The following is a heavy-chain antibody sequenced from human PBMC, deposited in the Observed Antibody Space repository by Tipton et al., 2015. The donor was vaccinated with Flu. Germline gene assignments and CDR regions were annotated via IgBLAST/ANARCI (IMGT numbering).Heavy chain of an antibody. D-gene: IGHD1-14*01. Sequence: SLRLSCAVSGFTFSNYGMHWVRQTPGKGLEWVAVIWSDGSTEYYADSVKGRFTISRDNSRGTLYLQMNSPRGDDTAVYFCARDIGTTVFYFDHWGQGALVTVSS. V-gene: IGHV3-33*01. CDR1: GFTFSNYG. CDR3: ARDIGTTVFYFDH. J-gene: IGHJ4*02. CDR2: IWSDGSTE.